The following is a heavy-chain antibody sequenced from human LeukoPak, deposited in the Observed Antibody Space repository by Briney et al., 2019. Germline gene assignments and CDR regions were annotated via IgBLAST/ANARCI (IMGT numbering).Heavy chain of an antibody. V-gene: IGHV4-30-2*01. CDR2: IYHSGST. D-gene: IGHD4-17*01. Sequence: SQTLSLTCAVSGGSISSGGYSWSWIRQPPGKGLEWIGYIYHSGSTYYNPSLKSRVTISVDRSKNQFSLKLSSVTAADTAVYHCASSTVTTVGDAFDIWGQGTMVTVSS. J-gene: IGHJ3*02. CDR3: ASSTVTTVGDAFDI. CDR1: GGSISSGGYS.